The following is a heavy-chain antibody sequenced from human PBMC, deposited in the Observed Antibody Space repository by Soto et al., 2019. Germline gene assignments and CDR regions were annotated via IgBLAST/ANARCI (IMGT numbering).Heavy chain of an antibody. CDR2: IYYSGST. V-gene: IGHV4-59*08. J-gene: IGHJ4*02. Sequence: QVQLQESGPGLVKPSETLSLTCTVSGGSISSYYWSWIRQPPGKGLEWIGYIYYSGSTNYNPSLRSRVTLSVDTSKNQFSLKLSSVTAADTAVYYCATLGGYDYVWGSYDYWGQGTLVTVSS. CDR1: GGSISSYY. CDR3: ATLGGYDYVWGSYDY. D-gene: IGHD3-16*01.